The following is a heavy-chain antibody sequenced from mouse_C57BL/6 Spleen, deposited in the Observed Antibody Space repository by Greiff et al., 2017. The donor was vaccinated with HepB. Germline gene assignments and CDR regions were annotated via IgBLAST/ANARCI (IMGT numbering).Heavy chain of an antibody. CDR1: GYTFTSYW. CDR2: IDPSDSYT. J-gene: IGHJ3*01. CDR3: ARPLYDGSSFWFAY. Sequence: QVQLQQPGAELVMPGASVKLSCKASGYTFTSYWMHWVKQRPGQGLEWIGEIDPSDSYTNYNQKFKGKSTLTVDKSSSTAYMQLSSLTSEDSSVYYFARPLYDGSSFWFAYWGQGTLVTVSA. D-gene: IGHD1-1*01. V-gene: IGHV1-69*01.